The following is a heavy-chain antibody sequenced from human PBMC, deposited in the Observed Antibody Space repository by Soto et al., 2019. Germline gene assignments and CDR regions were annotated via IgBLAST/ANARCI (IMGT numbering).Heavy chain of an antibody. V-gene: IGHV3-23*01. D-gene: IGHD3-3*01. J-gene: IGHJ4*02. CDR1: GFTFSSYA. CDR3: ANGGGLRFLEWFPYYFDY. CDR2: ISGSGGST. Sequence: EVQLLESGGGLVQPGGSLRLSCAASGFTFSSYAMSWVRQAPGKGLEWVSAISGSGGSTYYADSVKGRFTISRDNSKNTLYLQMNSLRAEDTAVYYCANGGGLRFLEWFPYYFDYWGQGTLVTVSS.